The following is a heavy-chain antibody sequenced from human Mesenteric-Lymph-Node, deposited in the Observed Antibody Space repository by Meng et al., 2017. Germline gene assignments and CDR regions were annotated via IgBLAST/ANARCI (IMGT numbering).Heavy chain of an antibody. Sequence: QVQLVQSGSVLRKPGASVKVSCMASASTFSNYDINWVRQAPGQGLEWMGWINTKTGNPTYAQGFTGRFVFSLDTSVSTAHLHISTLTPEDTAVYYCARRADYWGQGTLVTVSS. CDR2: INTKTGNP. J-gene: IGHJ4*02. CDR3: ARRADY. CDR1: ASTFSNYD. V-gene: IGHV7-4-1*02.